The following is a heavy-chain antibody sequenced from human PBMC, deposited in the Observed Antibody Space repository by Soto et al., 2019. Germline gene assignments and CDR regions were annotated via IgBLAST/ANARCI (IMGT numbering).Heavy chain of an antibody. V-gene: IGHV4-30-2*01. Sequence: TLCLTCAVSGGSINSGGYSWRWIRQPPGKGLEWIGYIYHSGSTYYNPSLKSRVTISVDRSKNQFSLKLSSVTAADTAVYYCARGGHPDAFDIWGQGTRVTVSS. CDR3: ARGGHPDAFDI. J-gene: IGHJ3*02. CDR2: IYHSGST. CDR1: GGSINSGGYS.